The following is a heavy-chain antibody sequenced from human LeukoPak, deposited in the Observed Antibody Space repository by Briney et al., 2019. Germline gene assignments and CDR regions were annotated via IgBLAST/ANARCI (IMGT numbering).Heavy chain of an antibody. CDR3: ARKGGYGMVATRN. J-gene: IGHJ4*02. CDR2: ISSSSSTV. CDR1: GFTFSSYS. D-gene: IGHD5-12*01. V-gene: IGHV3-48*04. Sequence: GGSLRLSCAASGFTFSSYSMNWVRQAPGKGLEWVSYISSSSSTVYYADSVKGRFTISRDNAKSSLYLQMNSPRAEDTAVYYCARKGGYGMVATRNWGQGTLVTASS.